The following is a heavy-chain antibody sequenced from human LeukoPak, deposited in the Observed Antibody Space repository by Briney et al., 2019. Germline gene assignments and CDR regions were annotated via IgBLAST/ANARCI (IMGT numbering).Heavy chain of an antibody. D-gene: IGHD3-22*01. V-gene: IGHV3-30*04. CDR2: ISYDGSNK. J-gene: IGHJ6*03. CDR3: ARGSRAHYYDSSGYLTYYYYYMDV. Sequence: GGSLRLSCAASGFTFSSYAMHWVRQAPGKGLEWVAVISYDGSNKYYADSVKGRFTISRDNSKNTLYLQMNSLRAEDTAVYYCARGSRAHYYDSSGYLTYYYYYMDVWGKGTTVTVSS. CDR1: GFTFSSYA.